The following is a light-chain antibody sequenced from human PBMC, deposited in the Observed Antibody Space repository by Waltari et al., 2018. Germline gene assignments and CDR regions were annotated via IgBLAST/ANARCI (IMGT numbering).Light chain of an antibody. CDR1: SSNIGNNP. CDR2: YNN. J-gene: IGLJ3*02. CDR3: ASWDDGLNGWV. Sequence: QSVLTQAPSASGTPGPRVIISCSGSSSNIGNNPVNWYQPVPGTAPKLLIFYNNARPSWVPDRLSDSNSATSASLAISGLQSEDEADYYCASWDDGLNGWVFGGGTRLTVL. V-gene: IGLV1-44*01.